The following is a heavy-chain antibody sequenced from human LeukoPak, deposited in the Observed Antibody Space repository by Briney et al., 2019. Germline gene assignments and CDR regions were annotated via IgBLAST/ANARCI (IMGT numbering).Heavy chain of an antibody. J-gene: IGHJ4*02. Sequence: GGSLRLSCAASGFIDSSSYMRGVPHAPGKGREWFLIIDGGGSKYYADSVKGLFTISRNNTKTTLYLKMNSLGDEETAVYYCARNHGGSWGQGTLVTVSS. V-gene: IGHV3-53*01. CDR2: IDGGGSK. D-gene: IGHD5-24*01. CDR1: GFIDSSSY. CDR3: ARNHGGS.